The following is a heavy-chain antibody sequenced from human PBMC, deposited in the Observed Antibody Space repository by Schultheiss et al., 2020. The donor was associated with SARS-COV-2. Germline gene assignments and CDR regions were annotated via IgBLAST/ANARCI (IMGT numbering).Heavy chain of an antibody. CDR2: ISSSSSYI. Sequence: GGSLRLSCAASGFTFSSYAMSWVRQAPGKGLEWVSSISSSSSYIYYADSVKGRFTISRDNSKNTLYLQMNSLRAEDTAVYYCAREGETSGSYSVHFDYWGQGTLVTVSS. CDR3: AREGETSGSYSVHFDY. V-gene: IGHV3-21*01. D-gene: IGHD1-26*01. CDR1: GFTFSSYA. J-gene: IGHJ4*02.